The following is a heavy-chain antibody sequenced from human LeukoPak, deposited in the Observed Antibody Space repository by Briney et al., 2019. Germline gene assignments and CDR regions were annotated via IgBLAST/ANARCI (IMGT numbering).Heavy chain of an antibody. J-gene: IGHJ4*02. V-gene: IGHV3-11*01. CDR3: AKDIGSGLGDVGYFDY. CDR1: GFTFSDYY. D-gene: IGHD3-22*01. Sequence: GGSLRLSCAASGFTFSDYYMSWIRQAPGKGLEWVSYISSSGSTIYYADSVKGRFTISRDNAKNSLYLQMNSLRAEDTALYYCAKDIGSGLGDVGYFDYWGQGTLVTVSS. CDR2: ISSSGSTI.